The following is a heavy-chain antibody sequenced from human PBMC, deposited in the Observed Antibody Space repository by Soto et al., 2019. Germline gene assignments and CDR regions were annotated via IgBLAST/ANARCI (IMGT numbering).Heavy chain of an antibody. V-gene: IGHV4-39*01. CDR1: GSSISSSSYY. D-gene: IGHD4-17*01. CDR2: IYYSGST. CDR3: ARHVRTTVTIDY. J-gene: IGHJ4*02. Sequence: SETLSLTCTFSGSSISSSSYYWGWIRQPPGKGLEWIGSIYYSGSTYYNPSLKSRVTISVDTSKNQFSLKLSSVTAADTAVYYCARHVRTTVTIDYWGQGTLVTVSS.